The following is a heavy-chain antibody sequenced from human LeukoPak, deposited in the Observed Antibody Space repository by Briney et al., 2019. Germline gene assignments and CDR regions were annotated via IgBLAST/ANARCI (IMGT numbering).Heavy chain of an antibody. CDR3: ARGRVGINPDAFDI. CDR1: GFTLSAYW. Sequence: PGGSLRLSCVASGFTLSAYWMSWVRQPPGKGLEWIGEIYHSGSTNYNPSLKSRVIISIDKPKNQFSLKLSSVTAADTAVYYCARGRVGINPDAFDIWGQGTMVTVSS. D-gene: IGHD1-26*01. CDR2: IYHSGST. V-gene: IGHV4-4*02. J-gene: IGHJ3*02.